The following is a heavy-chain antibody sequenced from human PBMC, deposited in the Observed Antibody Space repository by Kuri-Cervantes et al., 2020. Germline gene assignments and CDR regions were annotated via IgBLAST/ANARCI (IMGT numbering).Heavy chain of an antibody. Sequence: SETLSLTCTVSGGSISSYYWIWIRQPPGKGLEWIGSVYNSGSTTNYNPSLKSRVIISVDTSNNQFSLKLSSVTAADTAIYYCAKDSDDGWDYNTFDIWGQGTMVTVSS. CDR3: AKDSDDGWDYNTFDI. V-gene: IGHV4-59*01. D-gene: IGHD1-7*01. J-gene: IGHJ3*02. CDR2: VYNSGSTT. CDR1: GGSISSYY.